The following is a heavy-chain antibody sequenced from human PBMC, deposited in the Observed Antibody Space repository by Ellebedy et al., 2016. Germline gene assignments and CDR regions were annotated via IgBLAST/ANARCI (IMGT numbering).Heavy chain of an antibody. CDR1: GFTFSTYW. Sequence: GESLKISXAASGFTFSTYWMHWVRQAPEKGLVWVPRINSDGSSTRYADSVKGRFTISRDNAKNTLYLQMNSLRVEDTAVYYCAREYCSSTSGNAGRYYYGMDVWGQGSTVTVSS. V-gene: IGHV3-74*01. CDR3: AREYCSSTSGNAGRYYYGMDV. J-gene: IGHJ6*02. CDR2: INSDGSST. D-gene: IGHD2-2*01.